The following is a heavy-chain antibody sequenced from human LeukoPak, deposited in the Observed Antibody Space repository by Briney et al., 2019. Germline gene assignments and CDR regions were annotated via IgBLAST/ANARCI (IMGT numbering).Heavy chain of an antibody. Sequence: ASVKVSCKASGYTFTGYYMHWVRQAPGQGLEWMGWINPNSGGTNYAQKFQGRVTMTRDTSISTAYMELRSLTSDDTAVYFCARVFGYYYFYMDVWGEGTTVIISS. CDR2: INPNSGGT. D-gene: IGHD3/OR15-3a*01. CDR1: GYTFTGYY. V-gene: IGHV1-2*02. J-gene: IGHJ6*03. CDR3: ARVFGYYYFYMDV.